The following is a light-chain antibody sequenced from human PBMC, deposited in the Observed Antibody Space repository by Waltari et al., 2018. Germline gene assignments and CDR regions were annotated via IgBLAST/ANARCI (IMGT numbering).Light chain of an antibody. V-gene: IGKV1-5*03. CDR1: HSVNTW. J-gene: IGKJ1*01. CDR2: KAS. CDR3: QQYNDFPWT. Sequence: DIQMTQSPSTLSASVGDRVTITCRASHSVNTWLAWFQQLPGKAPKVLIYKASNLEPGVPSRFSGSGSGTDFTLTISSLQPDDFASYYCQQYNDFPWTFGQGTKVEIK.